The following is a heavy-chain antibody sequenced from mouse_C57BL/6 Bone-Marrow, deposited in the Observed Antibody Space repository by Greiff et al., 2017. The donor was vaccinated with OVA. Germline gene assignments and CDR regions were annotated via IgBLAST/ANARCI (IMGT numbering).Heavy chain of an antibody. V-gene: IGHV5-4*01. J-gene: IGHJ1*03. CDR3: ARVLTKRTEDFED. D-gene: IGHD1-1*01. CDR2: ISDGGSYT. CDR1: GYTFSSYS. Sequence: EVQLVESGGGLVKPGASLKLSCTASGYTFSSYSMSWVRQSPGQRLEWVANISDGGSYTYYPDKVKGRSTLSRDKTENTLYLQMSRLKTEDTAMYYCARVLTKRTEDFEDRGTRTTVTVSS.